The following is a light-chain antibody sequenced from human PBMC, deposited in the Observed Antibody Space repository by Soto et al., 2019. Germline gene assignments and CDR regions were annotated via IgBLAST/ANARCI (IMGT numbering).Light chain of an antibody. CDR2: KAS. J-gene: IGKJ1*01. V-gene: IGKV1-9*01. Sequence: DIHLTQSPSSLSAAVGDRVNITCRASQAITNNLALYQQKPGNPPKLLIYKASTLESGVPPNFSGSGSGTEFTLTISSLQPEDFATYYCQQYNSYPWTFGQGTKVDIK. CDR3: QQYNSYPWT. CDR1: QAITNN.